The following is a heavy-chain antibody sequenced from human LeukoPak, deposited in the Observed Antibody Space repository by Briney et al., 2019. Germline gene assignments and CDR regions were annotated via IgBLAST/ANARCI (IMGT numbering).Heavy chain of an antibody. CDR1: GGSFSGYY. CDR2: INHSGST. V-gene: IGHV4-34*01. Sequence: SETLSLTCAVYGGSFSGYYWSWIRQPPGKGLEWIGEINHSGSTNYNPSLKSRVTISVDTSKNQSSLKLSSVTAADTAVYYCAKRRYSNHVARNYAFDLWGQGTMVTVSS. CDR3: AKRRYSNHVARNYAFDL. D-gene: IGHD4-11*01. J-gene: IGHJ3*01.